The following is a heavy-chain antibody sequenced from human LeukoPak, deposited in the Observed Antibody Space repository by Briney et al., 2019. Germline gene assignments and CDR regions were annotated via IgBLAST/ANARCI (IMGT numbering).Heavy chain of an antibody. CDR3: ARAMYYYDSSGYLFDY. V-gene: IGHV3-23*01. CDR1: GFTFSSYA. Sequence: GGSLRLSCAASGFTFSSYAMSWVRQAPGKGLEWVSAISGSGGSTYYADSVKGRFTISRDNAKNSLYLQMNSLRAEDTALYYCARAMYYYDSSGYLFDYWGQGTLVTVSS. CDR2: ISGSGGST. J-gene: IGHJ4*02. D-gene: IGHD3-22*01.